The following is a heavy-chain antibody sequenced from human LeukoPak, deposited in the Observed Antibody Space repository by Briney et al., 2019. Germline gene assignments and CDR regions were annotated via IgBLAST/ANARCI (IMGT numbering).Heavy chain of an antibody. V-gene: IGHV3-7*01. CDR1: GFTFTTYC. CDR2: INQDGTEK. D-gene: IGHD3-10*01. CDR3: VKVAKYYYGSETYYFFEH. J-gene: IGHJ4*02. Sequence: GESLRLSCAASGFTFTTYCMSWVRQLPGKGLEWVTNINQDGTEKYYVDSVKGHFTITRDNAKNSLDLQMNSLRVEDTGIYYCVKVAKYYYGSETYYFFEHWGQGTPVTASS.